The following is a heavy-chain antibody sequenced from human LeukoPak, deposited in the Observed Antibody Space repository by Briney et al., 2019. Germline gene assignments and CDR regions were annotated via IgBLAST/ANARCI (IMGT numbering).Heavy chain of an antibody. J-gene: IGHJ4*02. Sequence: PGGSLRLSCAASGLTFGRYSMNWVRQAPGKGLEWVSCISSSGTSTFYADSVKGRFTISRDNAKNPLFLQMNSLRAEDTAVYFCARVEFGCASGLFEGDFWGQGSLVTVSS. CDR2: ISSSGTST. D-gene: IGHD6-19*01. V-gene: IGHV3-21*01. CDR1: GLTFGRYS. CDR3: ARVEFGCASGLFEGDF.